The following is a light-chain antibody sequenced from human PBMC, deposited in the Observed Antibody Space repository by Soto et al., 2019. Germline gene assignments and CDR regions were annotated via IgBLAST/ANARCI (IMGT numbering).Light chain of an antibody. Sequence: EIVLTHSPGTLSLSPGERATLSCRASQSVANNYLAWYQQKPGQAPRLVIYGASSRATGIPDRFSASGSGTDFTLTIIRLEPEDFAVYYCQQYSESPLTFGQGTKVEIK. V-gene: IGKV3-20*01. J-gene: IGKJ1*01. CDR2: GAS. CDR1: QSVANNY. CDR3: QQYSESPLT.